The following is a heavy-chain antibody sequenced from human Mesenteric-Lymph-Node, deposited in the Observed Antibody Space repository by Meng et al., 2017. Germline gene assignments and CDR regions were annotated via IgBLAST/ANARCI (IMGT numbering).Heavy chain of an antibody. J-gene: IGHJ4*02. D-gene: IGHD1-26*01. Sequence: GESLKISCAASGFTFDDYAMHWVRQAPGKGLEWVGRTRNKANSYTTEYAASVKGRFTISRDDSKNSLYLQMNSLKTEDTAVYYCARGPSGALYSGSYWGGDYWGQGTLVTVSS. CDR1: GFTFDDYA. CDR2: TRNKANSYTT. CDR3: ARGPSGALYSGSYWGGDY. V-gene: IGHV3-72*01.